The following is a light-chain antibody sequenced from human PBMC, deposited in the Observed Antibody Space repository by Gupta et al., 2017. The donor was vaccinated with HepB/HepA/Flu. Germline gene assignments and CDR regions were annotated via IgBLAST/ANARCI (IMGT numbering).Light chain of an antibody. Sequence: EIVMPPSPATLSVSPGERATLSCRASQSISNNLAWYQQKPCQAPRLLIYGASTGATGIPARFSGSGSGTEFTLTISSLQSEDVAIYYWQQYNSWWTFGQGTKVEIK. J-gene: IGKJ1*01. CDR1: QSISNN. CDR3: QQYNSWWT. V-gene: IGKV3-15*01. CDR2: GAS.